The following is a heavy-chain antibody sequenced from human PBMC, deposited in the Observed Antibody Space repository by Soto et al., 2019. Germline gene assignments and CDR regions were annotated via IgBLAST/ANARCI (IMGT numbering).Heavy chain of an antibody. J-gene: IGHJ6*02. D-gene: IGHD1-7*01. CDR2: IYWDDDK. Sequence: QITLKESGPTLVKPTQTLTLTCTFSGFSLSTSGVGVGWIRQPPGKALEWLALIYWDDDKRYSPSLKSRLTITQDTSKNQVVLTMTNMDPVDTATYYCARRPETNYYYGMDVWGQGTTVTVSS. V-gene: IGHV2-5*02. CDR1: GFSLSTSGVG. CDR3: ARRPETNYYYGMDV.